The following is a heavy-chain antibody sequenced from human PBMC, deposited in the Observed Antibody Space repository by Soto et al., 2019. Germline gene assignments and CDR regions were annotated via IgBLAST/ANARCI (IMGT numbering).Heavy chain of an antibody. CDR2: IIPIFGTA. D-gene: IGHD4-17*01. J-gene: IGHJ6*02. CDR1: GGTFSSYA. V-gene: IGHV1-69*12. CDR3: ASPPTTGNYYYYGMDV. Sequence: QVQLVQSGAEGKKPGSSVKVSCKASGGTFSSYAISWVRQAPGQGLEWMGGIIPIFGTANYAQKFQGRVTFTADESTSTAYMELSSLRSEDTAVYYCASPPTTGNYYYYGMDVWGQGTTVTVSS.